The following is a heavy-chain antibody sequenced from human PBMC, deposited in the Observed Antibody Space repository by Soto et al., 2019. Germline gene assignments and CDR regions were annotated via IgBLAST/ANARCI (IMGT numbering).Heavy chain of an antibody. D-gene: IGHD2-2*01. V-gene: IGHV3-30*18. CDR3: AKEGIVVVPAAILDY. CDR1: GFTFSSYG. J-gene: IGHJ4*02. Sequence: GGSLRLSCAASGFTFSSYGMHWVRQAPGKGLEWVAVISYDGSNKYYADSVKGRFTISRDNSKNTLYLQMNSLRAEDTAVYYCAKEGIVVVPAAILDYWGQGTLVTVSS. CDR2: ISYDGSNK.